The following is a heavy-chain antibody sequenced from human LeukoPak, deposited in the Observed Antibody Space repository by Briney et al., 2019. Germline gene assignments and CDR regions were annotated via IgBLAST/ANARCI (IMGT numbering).Heavy chain of an antibody. CDR1: GFTFSDYY. J-gene: IGHJ3*02. CDR2: ISSSSNYT. Sequence: GGSLRLSCAASGFTFSDYYMSWIRQAPGKGLEWVSYISSSSNYTNYADSVKGRFTISRDNAKNSLYLQMNSLRAEDTAVYYCAREPIQLWLRGAFDIWGQGTMVTVSS. CDR3: AREPIQLWLRGAFDI. V-gene: IGHV3-11*05. D-gene: IGHD5-18*01.